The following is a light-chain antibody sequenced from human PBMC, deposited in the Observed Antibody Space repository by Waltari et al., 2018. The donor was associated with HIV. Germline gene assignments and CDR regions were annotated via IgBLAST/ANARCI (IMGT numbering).Light chain of an antibody. CDR2: KTS. CDR1: QSVSTW. V-gene: IGKV1-5*03. CDR3: QQMNSFS. J-gene: IGKJ3*01. Sequence: DIQMTQSPSTLSASVGDRVTITCRAIQSVSTWLAWYQQKPGKAPKLVIYKTSSLETGVPSRFSGSGSGTEFTLTISDLHPDDFATYYCQQMNSFSFGPGTKVEI.